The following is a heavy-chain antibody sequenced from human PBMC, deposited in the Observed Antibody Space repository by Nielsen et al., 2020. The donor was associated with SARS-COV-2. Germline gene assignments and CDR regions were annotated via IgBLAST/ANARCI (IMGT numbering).Heavy chain of an antibody. CDR2: IYYSGST. Sequence: SETLSLTCTVSGGSISSSSYYWGWIRQPPGKGLEWIGSIYYSGSTYYNPSLKSRVTISVDTSKNQFSLKLSSVTAADTAVYYCARHDPSTYGDYAFLFDYWGQGTLVTVSS. CDR1: GGSISSSSYY. D-gene: IGHD4-17*01. V-gene: IGHV4-39*01. CDR3: ARHDPSTYGDYAFLFDY. J-gene: IGHJ4*02.